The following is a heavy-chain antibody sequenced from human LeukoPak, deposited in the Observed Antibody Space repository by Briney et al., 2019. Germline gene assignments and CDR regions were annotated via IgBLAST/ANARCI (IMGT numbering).Heavy chain of an antibody. D-gene: IGHD2-8*02. CDR2: MSPNNGHT. J-gene: IGHJ5*02. Sequence: ASVKVSCKASGYTFTPYDINWVRQATGRGLEWMGWMSPNNGHTGYAQKFQGRVTMTRDTSINTAYMELGSLTSEDTAVYYCARNPYGTGHFDPWGQGSLVTVSS. CDR3: ARNPYGTGHFDP. CDR1: GYTFTPYD. V-gene: IGHV1-8*01.